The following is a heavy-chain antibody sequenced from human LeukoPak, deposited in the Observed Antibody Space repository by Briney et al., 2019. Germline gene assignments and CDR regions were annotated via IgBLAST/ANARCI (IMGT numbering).Heavy chain of an antibody. CDR2: ISYDGSNK. V-gene: IGHV3-30*18. CDR1: GFTFSSYG. J-gene: IGHJ4*02. CDR3: AKERSRATVPLDY. Sequence: PGGSLRLSCAASGFTFSSYGMHWVRQAPGKGLEWVAVISYDGSNKYYADSVKGRFTISRDSSKNTLYLQMNSLRAEDTAVYYCAKERSRATVPLDYWGQGTLVTVSS. D-gene: IGHD4-17*01.